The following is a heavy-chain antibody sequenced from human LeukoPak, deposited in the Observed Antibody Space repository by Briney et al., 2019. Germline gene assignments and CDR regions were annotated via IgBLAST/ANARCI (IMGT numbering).Heavy chain of an antibody. CDR3: ARGRIAAAGPYDY. CDR1: GGTFSSYA. Sequence: GASVKVSCKASGGTFSSYAISWVRQAPGQGLEWTGRIIPIFGTANYAQKFQGRVTITTDESTSTAYMELSSLRSEDTAVYYCARGRIAAAGPYDYWGQGTLVTFSS. CDR2: IIPIFGTA. J-gene: IGHJ4*02. V-gene: IGHV1-69*05. D-gene: IGHD6-13*01.